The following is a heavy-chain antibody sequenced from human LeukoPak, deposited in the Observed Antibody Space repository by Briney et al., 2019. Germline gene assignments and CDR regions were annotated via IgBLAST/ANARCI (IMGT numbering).Heavy chain of an antibody. CDR1: GITLSNYG. D-gene: IGHD3-22*01. J-gene: IGHJ4*02. Sequence: GGSLRLSCAVSGITLSNYGMSWVRQAPGKGLEWVAGISGSGGRTNYADSVKGRFTFSRDNPKNTLYLQMNSLTVEDTAVYFCAKRGVVIRVILVGFHKEAYYFDSWGQGALVTVSS. CDR2: ISGSGGRT. V-gene: IGHV3-23*01. CDR3: AKRGVVIRVILVGFHKEAYYFDS.